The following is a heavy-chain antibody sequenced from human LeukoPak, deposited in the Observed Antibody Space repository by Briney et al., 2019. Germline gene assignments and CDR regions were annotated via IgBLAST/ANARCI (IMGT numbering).Heavy chain of an antibody. CDR2: IYSGGST. CDR1: GFTVSSNY. CDR3: VRDDDRPDNGLDY. Sequence: EGSLRLSCAASGFTVSSNYMSWVRQAPGKGLEWVSVIYSGGSTYYADSVKGRFTISRDNSKNTLYLQMNSLRAEDTAVYYCVRDDDRPDNGLDYWGQGTLVTVSS. D-gene: IGHD3-22*01. V-gene: IGHV3-53*01. J-gene: IGHJ4*02.